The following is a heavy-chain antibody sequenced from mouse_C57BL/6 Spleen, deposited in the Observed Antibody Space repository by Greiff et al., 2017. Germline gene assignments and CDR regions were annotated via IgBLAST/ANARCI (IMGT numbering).Heavy chain of an antibody. CDR3: AKGAIYYGNYWYFDG. V-gene: IGHV1-55*01. Sequence: QVQLQQPGAELVKPGASVKMSCKASGYTFTSYWITWVKQRPGQGLEWIGDIYPGSGSTNYNEKFKSKATLTVDTSSSTAYMQLSSLTSEDSAVYYCAKGAIYYGNYWYFDGCGTGTTVTVSS. D-gene: IGHD2-1*01. CDR1: GYTFTSYW. CDR2: IYPGSGST. J-gene: IGHJ1*03.